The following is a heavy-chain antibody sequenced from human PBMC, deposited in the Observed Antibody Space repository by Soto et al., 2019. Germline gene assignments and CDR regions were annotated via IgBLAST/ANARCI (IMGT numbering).Heavy chain of an antibody. Sequence: EVQLVESGGGLVKPGGSLRLSCAASGFTFSNYRMNWVRQAPGKGLEWVSSISSGSTYIYYADSLKGRFTISRDNAKNSLYLQMNSLRVEDMAVYYCVRDLRYCTGASCYPNFDYWGQGTRVTVSS. J-gene: IGHJ4*02. V-gene: IGHV3-21*01. CDR3: VRDLRYCTGASCYPNFDY. CDR2: ISSGSTYI. D-gene: IGHD2-15*01. CDR1: GFTFSNYR.